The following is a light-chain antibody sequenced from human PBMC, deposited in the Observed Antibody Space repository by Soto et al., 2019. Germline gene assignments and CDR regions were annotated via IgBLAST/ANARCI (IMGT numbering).Light chain of an antibody. Sequence: EIVLTQSPATLSLSPGERATLSCRASQSVSSYLAWYQQKPGQAPRLLLHDATNKSTGIPARFSGSGSGTDFTLTISSLEPGDFAVYYWQQRSNWPLLTCGGGTKVEIK. J-gene: IGKJ4*01. V-gene: IGKV3-11*01. CDR3: QQRSNWPLLT. CDR2: DAT. CDR1: QSVSSY.